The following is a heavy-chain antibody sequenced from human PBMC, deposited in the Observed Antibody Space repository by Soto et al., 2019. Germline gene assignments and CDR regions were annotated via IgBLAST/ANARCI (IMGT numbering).Heavy chain of an antibody. D-gene: IGHD6-6*01. CDR2: ISDTGTT. CDR1: GGTVSSGGHY. CDR3: ARATKVSASSKTCPDV. V-gene: IGHV4-61*08. Sequence: SETLSLTCSFSGGTVSSGGHYWSWIRQPPGKGLEWIASISDTGTTNYNPTVKSRVTISLDMSKKRVCLRLXSLTAADTAVYYCARATKVSASSKTCPDVWSQGTMVTVAS. J-gene: IGHJ4*02.